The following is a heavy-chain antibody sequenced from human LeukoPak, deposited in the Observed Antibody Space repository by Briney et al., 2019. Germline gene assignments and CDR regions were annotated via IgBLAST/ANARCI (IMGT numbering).Heavy chain of an antibody. CDR3: AKGPLRGTAAAIDY. CDR2: ISYDGRNK. D-gene: IGHD2-2*01. Sequence: GGSLRLSCAASGFTFSSYWMHWVRQAPGKGLEWVAVISYDGRNKHYPDSVKGRFTISRDISTDTLWLQMDSLRTEDTAVYHCAKGPLRGTAAAIDYWGQGTLVTVSS. V-gene: IGHV3-30*18. CDR1: GFTFSSYW. J-gene: IGHJ4*02.